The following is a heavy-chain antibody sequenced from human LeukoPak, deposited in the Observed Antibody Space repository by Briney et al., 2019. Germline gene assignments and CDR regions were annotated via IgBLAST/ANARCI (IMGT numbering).Heavy chain of an antibody. Sequence: SETLSLTCTVSGGSISSGNYYWGWLRQPPGKGLEWIGSIYYSGSTYYNPSLKSRVTISVDTSKNQFSLKLNSVTAADTAVYYCARHPGGYCGSTSCYTDCWGQGTLVTVSS. D-gene: IGHD2-2*02. CDR2: IYYSGST. J-gene: IGHJ4*02. CDR1: GGSISSGNYY. CDR3: ARHPGGYCGSTSCYTDC. V-gene: IGHV4-39*01.